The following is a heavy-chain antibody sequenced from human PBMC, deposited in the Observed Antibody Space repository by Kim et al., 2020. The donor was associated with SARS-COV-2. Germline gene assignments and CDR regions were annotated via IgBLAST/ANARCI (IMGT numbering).Heavy chain of an antibody. Sequence: YYAASVKGRFTISRQHSKNTLYLQMNSLRAEDTAVYYWARGSAAMVAFDYWGQGTLVTVSS. V-gene: IGHV3-53*04. J-gene: IGHJ4*02. D-gene: IGHD5-18*01. CDR3: ARGSAAMVAFDY.